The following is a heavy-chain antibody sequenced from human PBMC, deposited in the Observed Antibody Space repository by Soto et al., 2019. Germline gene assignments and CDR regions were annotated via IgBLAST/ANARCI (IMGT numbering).Heavy chain of an antibody. D-gene: IGHD6-19*01. V-gene: IGHV1-18*01. CDR3: AREVGYSSGWYEGYFDY. J-gene: IGHJ4*02. CDR2: ISAYNGNT. CDR1: GYTFTGYG. Sequence: ASVKVSCKASGYTFTGYGISWVRQAPGQGLEWMGWISAYNGNTNYAQRLQGRVTMTTDTSTSTAYMELRSLRSDDTAVYYCAREVGYSSGWYEGYFDYWGQGTLVTVSS.